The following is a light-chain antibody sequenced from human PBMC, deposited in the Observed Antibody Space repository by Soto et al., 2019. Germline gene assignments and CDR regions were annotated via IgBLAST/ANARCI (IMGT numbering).Light chain of an antibody. Sequence: DIQMTQSPSTLSASIGDRVTITCRASQTINGWLAWYQQKPGKAPKLLIHKTSSLERGVPSRFSGNGSETEFTLTISSLQPDDFATYYCQQYDILPPTFGGGTKVEIK. CDR2: KTS. CDR1: QTINGW. J-gene: IGKJ4*01. CDR3: QQYDILPPT. V-gene: IGKV1-5*03.